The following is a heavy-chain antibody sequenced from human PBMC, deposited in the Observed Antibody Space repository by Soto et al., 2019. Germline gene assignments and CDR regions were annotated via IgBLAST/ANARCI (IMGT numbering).Heavy chain of an antibody. CDR3: ARMGGCSVCSCYPGYQFYYYMDV. D-gene: IGHD2-15*01. CDR2: INPNSRGT. V-gene: IGHV1-2*04. CDR1: GYTFTGYA. Sequence: ASVKVSCKASGYTFTGYAMHWVRQAPRQGHEWMGWINPNSRGTTYAQKFQGWVTMTRDTSIITAYMELSRLSSDDTAVYYRARMGGCSVCSCYPGYQFYYYMDVWGKGIRVTVSS. J-gene: IGHJ6*03.